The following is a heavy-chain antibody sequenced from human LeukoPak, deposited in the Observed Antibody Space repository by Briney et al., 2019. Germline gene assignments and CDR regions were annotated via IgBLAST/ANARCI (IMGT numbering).Heavy chain of an antibody. Sequence: SETLSLTCTVSGGSISSYYWSWIRQPPGKGLEWLAYIYFTGVSKTNPSLKSRVTISVDPSKNQLSLRLTSVTAADTAMYYCARRRQIIYYSPYAFDMWGQGTMVTVSS. J-gene: IGHJ3*02. CDR1: GGSISSYY. V-gene: IGHV4-59*08. D-gene: IGHD1-26*01. CDR3: ARRRQIIYYSPYAFDM. CDR2: IYFTGVS.